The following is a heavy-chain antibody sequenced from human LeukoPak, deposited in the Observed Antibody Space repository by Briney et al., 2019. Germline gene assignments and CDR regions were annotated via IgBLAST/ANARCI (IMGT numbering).Heavy chain of an antibody. V-gene: IGHV3-48*03. CDR3: ARGSSHSSVIDY. CDR2: ISSSGSTI. J-gene: IGHJ4*02. D-gene: IGHD6-13*01. CDR1: GFTFSSYE. Sequence: GGSLRLSCAASGFTFSSYEMNWVRQAPGKGLEWVSYISSSGSTIYYADSVKGRFTISRDNAKNSLYLQMNSLRAEDTALYYCARGSSHSSVIDYWGQGTLVTVSS.